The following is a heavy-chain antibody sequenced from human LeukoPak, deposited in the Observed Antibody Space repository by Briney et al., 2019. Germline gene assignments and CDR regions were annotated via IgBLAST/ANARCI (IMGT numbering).Heavy chain of an antibody. D-gene: IGHD3-22*01. V-gene: IGHV4-39*01. CDR1: GGSISSSSYY. J-gene: IGHJ4*02. CDR3: ARQYSSGYYYPFDY. Sequence: SETLSLTCTVSGGSISSSSYYWGWIRQPPGKGLEWIGSIYYSGSTYYNPSLKSRVTISVDTSKNQFSLKLSSVTAADTAVYYCARQYSSGYYYPFDYWGQGTLVTVSS. CDR2: IYYSGST.